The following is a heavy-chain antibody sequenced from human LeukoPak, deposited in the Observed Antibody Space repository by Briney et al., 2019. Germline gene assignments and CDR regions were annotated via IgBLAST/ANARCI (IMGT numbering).Heavy chain of an antibody. J-gene: IGHJ6*02. CDR3: ARDLGRSRYYYGSGGILNGMDV. CDR2: IYYSGST. V-gene: IGHV4-61*01. Sequence: PSETLSLTCTVSGGSVSSGSYYWSWIRQPPGKGLEWIGYIYYSGSTNYNPSLKSRVTISVDTSKNQFSLKLSSVTAADTAVYYCARDLGRSRYYYGSGGILNGMDVWGQGTTVTVSS. D-gene: IGHD3-10*01. CDR1: GGSVSSGSYY.